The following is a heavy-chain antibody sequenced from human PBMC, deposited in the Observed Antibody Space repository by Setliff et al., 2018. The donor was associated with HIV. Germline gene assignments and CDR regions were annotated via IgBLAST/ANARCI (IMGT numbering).Heavy chain of an antibody. CDR1: GYTCTSCF. Sequence: ASVKVSCKASGYTCTSCFMHWVRQAPGQGLEYMGIINPRDGTTDYTQKFQDRVTMTSDTSTSTVYMELRSLRSADTAIYYCVKEYHPEVTDTRVANYFDYWGQGTLVTVSS. D-gene: IGHD4-4*01. V-gene: IGHV1-46*01. CDR3: VKEYHPEVTDTRVANYFDY. J-gene: IGHJ4*02. CDR2: INPRDGTT.